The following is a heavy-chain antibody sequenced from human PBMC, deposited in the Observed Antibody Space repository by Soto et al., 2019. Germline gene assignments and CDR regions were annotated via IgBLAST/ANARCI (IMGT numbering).Heavy chain of an antibody. CDR2: INPNSGGT. J-gene: IGHJ6*03. Sequence: ASVKVSCKASGYTFTGYYMHWVRQAPGQGPEWMGWINPNSGGTNYAQKFQGWVTMTRDTSISTAYMELSRLRSDDTAVYYCARAGPLELAYYYYYMDVWGKGTTVTVSS. V-gene: IGHV1-2*04. CDR1: GYTFTGYY. D-gene: IGHD1-7*01. CDR3: ARAGPLELAYYYYYMDV.